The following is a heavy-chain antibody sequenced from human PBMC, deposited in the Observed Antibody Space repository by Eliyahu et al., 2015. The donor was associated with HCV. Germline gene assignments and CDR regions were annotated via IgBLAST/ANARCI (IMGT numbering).Heavy chain of an antibody. CDR3: AKDFSIAVAGIFDH. Sequence: EVQLLESGGGLVQPGGSLRLSCAASGFTFINYDMNWVRQAPGKGLEWVSSISSSGTRTYYADSAKGRFTISRDNSKNTMYLQVNSLRAEDTAVYYCAKDFSIAVAGIFDHWGQGTLATVSS. J-gene: IGHJ4*02. D-gene: IGHD6-19*01. CDR1: GFTFINYD. CDR2: ISSSGTRT. V-gene: IGHV3-23*01.